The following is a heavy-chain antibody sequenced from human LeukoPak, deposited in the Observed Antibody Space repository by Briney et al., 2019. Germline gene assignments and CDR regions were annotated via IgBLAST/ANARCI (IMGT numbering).Heavy chain of an antibody. CDR2: IYYSGST. V-gene: IGHV4-39*07. J-gene: IGHJ4*02. D-gene: IGHD5-12*01. CDR3: ARDSGSGYDDY. Sequence: SETLSLTCTVSGGSISSSSYYWGWIRQPPGKGLEWIGSIYYSGSTYYNPSLKSRVTISVDTSKNQFSLKLSSVTAADTAVYYCARDSGSGYDDYWGQGTLVTVSS. CDR1: GGSISSSSYY.